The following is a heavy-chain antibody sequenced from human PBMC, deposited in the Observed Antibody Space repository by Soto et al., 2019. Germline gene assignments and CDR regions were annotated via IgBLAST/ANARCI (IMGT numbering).Heavy chain of an antibody. CDR1: GGSISSYY. V-gene: IGHV4-59*01. Sequence: TSETLSLTCTVSGGSISSYYWSWIRQPPGKGLEWIGYIYYSGSTNYNPSLKSRVTISVDTSKNQFSLKLSSVTAADTAVYYCARVGAASSGAVYQIDWFDPWGQGTLVTVSS. CDR3: ARVGAASSGAVYQIDWFDP. J-gene: IGHJ5*02. CDR2: IYYSGST. D-gene: IGHD6-19*01.